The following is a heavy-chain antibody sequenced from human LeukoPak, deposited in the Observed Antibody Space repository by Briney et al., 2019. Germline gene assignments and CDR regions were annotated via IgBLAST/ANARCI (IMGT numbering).Heavy chain of an antibody. CDR3: AKDGVVGARRNYMDV. V-gene: IGHV3-23*01. Sequence: GGSLRLSCVASGFTFRNYWMNWVRRAPGKGLEWVSSLTGSGGSTHYGDSVKGRFTISRDNSKNTLYLQMNSLRAEDTAVYYCAKDGVVGARRNYMDVWGKGTTVTVSS. J-gene: IGHJ6*03. D-gene: IGHD1-26*01. CDR2: LTGSGGST. CDR1: GFTFRNYW.